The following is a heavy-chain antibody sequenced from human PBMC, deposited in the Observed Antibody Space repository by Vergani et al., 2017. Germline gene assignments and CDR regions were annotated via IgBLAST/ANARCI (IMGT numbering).Heavy chain of an antibody. CDR1: GYTFTGYY. D-gene: IGHD3-10*01. J-gene: IGHJ6*03. CDR2: INPNSGGK. Sequence: QVQLVQSGAEVKKPGASVKVSCKASGYTFTGYYMHWVRQAPGQGLEWMGWINPNSGGKNYAQKFKGRVTMTRDTYISTAYMELSRLRSDDTSVYYCARGHLTMVRGHYYMDVWGKGTTVIVSS. CDR3: ARGHLTMVRGHYYMDV. V-gene: IGHV1-2*02.